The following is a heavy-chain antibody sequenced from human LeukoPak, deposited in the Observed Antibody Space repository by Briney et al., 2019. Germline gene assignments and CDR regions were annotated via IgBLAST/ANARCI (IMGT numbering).Heavy chain of an antibody. J-gene: IGHJ6*03. CDR2: IKQDGSEK. V-gene: IGHV3-7*01. Sequence: GGSLRLSCAASGFTFSSYWMSWVRQAPGKGLEWVANIKQDGSEKYNVDSVKGRFTISRDNAKNSLYLQMNSLRAEDTAVYYCARVAARYYYYYYMDVWSKGTTVTVSS. D-gene: IGHD6-6*01. CDR3: ARVAARYYYYYYMDV. CDR1: GFTFSSYW.